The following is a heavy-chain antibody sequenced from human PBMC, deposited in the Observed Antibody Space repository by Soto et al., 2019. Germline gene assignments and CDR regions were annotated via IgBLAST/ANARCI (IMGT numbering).Heavy chain of an antibody. Sequence: QVQLVQSGAEVKKPGASVKLSCKASGYTFALHYIHWVRQAPGQGLEWMGVINPNGGKTRFDPRFQGRLTMTSDTPTNTVYLDLSSLRSDDTAVYYCRRDTSGLDYWGQGTLVTVSS. J-gene: IGHJ4*02. V-gene: IGHV1-46*01. CDR3: RRDTSGLDY. CDR1: GYTFALHY. CDR2: INPNGGKT.